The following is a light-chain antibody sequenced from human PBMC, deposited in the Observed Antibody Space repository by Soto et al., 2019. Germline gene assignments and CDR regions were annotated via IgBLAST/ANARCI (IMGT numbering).Light chain of an antibody. Sequence: QSVLTQPASVSGSPGQSITISCTGTSSDVGGYNYVSWYQQHPGKAPKLMIYEVSNRPSGVSNRFSGSKSGNTASLTISGLQAEDEADYYCSSYTSSSLVWVFGGGTQLTVL. CDR1: SSDVGGYNY. CDR3: SSYTSSSLVWV. CDR2: EVS. J-gene: IGLJ3*02. V-gene: IGLV2-14*01.